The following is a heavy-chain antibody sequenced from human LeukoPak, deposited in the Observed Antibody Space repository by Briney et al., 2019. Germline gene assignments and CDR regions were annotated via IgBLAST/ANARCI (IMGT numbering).Heavy chain of an antibody. Sequence: SETLSLTCTVSGGSISSYYWSWLRQPPGKGLEWIGYIYYSRSTNYNPSLKSRVTISVDTSKNQFSLKLSSVTAADTAVYYCARVRDSSGYNYYYYMDVWGKGTTVTVSS. D-gene: IGHD3-22*01. CDR1: GGSISSYY. V-gene: IGHV4-59*01. J-gene: IGHJ6*03. CDR3: ARVRDSSGYNYYYYMDV. CDR2: IYYSRST.